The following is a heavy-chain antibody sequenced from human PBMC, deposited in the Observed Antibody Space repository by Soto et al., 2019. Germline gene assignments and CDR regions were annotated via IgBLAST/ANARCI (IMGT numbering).Heavy chain of an antibody. CDR1: GFTFSNAW. V-gene: IGHV3-15*07. Sequence: GGSLRLSCAASGFTFSNAWMNWVRQAPGKGLEWVGCIKSKTDGGTTDYAAPVKGRFTISRDDSKNTLYLQMNSLKTEDTAVYYCTTATVTTLYYYYYGMDVWGQGTTVTVSS. CDR3: TTATVTTLYYYYYGMDV. D-gene: IGHD4-4*01. CDR2: IKSKTDGGTT. J-gene: IGHJ6*02.